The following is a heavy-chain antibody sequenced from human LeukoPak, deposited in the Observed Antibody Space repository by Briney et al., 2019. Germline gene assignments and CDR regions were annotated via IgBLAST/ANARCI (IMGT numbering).Heavy chain of an antibody. CDR2: IYPGDSDT. D-gene: IGHD6-13*01. CDR3: ARLSSSWRYYYGMDV. V-gene: IGHV5-51*01. CDR1: GYSFTSYW. J-gene: IGHJ6*02. Sequence: GESLKISCKGSGYSFTSYWIGWVRQMPGKGLEWMGIIYPGDSDTRYSPSFQGQVTISADKSISTAYLQWSSLKASDTAMYYCARLSSSWRYYYGMDVWGQGTTVTVSS.